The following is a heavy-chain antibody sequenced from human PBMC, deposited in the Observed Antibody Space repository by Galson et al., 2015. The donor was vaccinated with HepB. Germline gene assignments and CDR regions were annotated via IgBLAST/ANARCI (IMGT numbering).Heavy chain of an antibody. D-gene: IGHD2-2*01. Sequence: SVKVSCKASGFTFTRSAMQWVRQARGQRLEWIGWIVVGSGNTNYAQKFQERVTITRDMSKRTAYMELSSLRSEDTAVYYCQAATPTDAFDIWGQGTMVTVSS. CDR2: IVVGSGNT. CDR1: GFTFTRSA. V-gene: IGHV1-58*02. J-gene: IGHJ3*02. CDR3: QAATPTDAFDI.